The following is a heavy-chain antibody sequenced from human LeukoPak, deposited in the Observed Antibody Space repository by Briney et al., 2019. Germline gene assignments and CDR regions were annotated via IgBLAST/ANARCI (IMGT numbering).Heavy chain of an antibody. D-gene: IGHD2-2*01. CDR1: GGSISSGSYY. J-gene: IGHJ4*02. V-gene: IGHV4-39*01. CDR2: IYYSGST. CDR3: ASQRDIVVVPAARRWDY. Sequence: SETLSLTCTVSGGSISSGSYYWGWIRQPPGKGLEWIGRIYYSGSTYYNPSLKSRVTISVDTSKNQFSLKLSSVTAAATAVYYCASQRDIVVVPAARRWDYWGQATLVTVSS.